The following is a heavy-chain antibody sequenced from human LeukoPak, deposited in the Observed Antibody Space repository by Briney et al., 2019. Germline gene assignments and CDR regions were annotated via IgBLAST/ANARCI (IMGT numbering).Heavy chain of an antibody. CDR1: GFIFSNYA. CDR2: ISGRSDNT. V-gene: IGHV3-23*01. CDR3: AKWGDYVVFTGYFVSDF. Sequence: GASLRLSCAASGFIFSNYAMYWVRQAPGKGLEWVSAISGRSDNTYYADSVKGRFTLSRDSSKNTLYLQMNSLRADDTAVYYCAKWGDYVVFTGYFVSDFWGQGTLVTVCS. D-gene: IGHD3-9*01. J-gene: IGHJ4*02.